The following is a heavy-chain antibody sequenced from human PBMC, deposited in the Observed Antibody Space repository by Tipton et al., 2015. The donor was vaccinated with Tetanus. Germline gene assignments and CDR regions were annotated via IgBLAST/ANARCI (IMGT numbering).Heavy chain of an antibody. CDR2: IHDSGTT. Sequence: PGLVKPSETLSLTCAVSGASISPYYWSWIRQPPGKGLEWIGSIHDSGTTNYNPSLKSRLTMSVDTSNNLFSLKLTSVTAADTAVYYCARVQLSSSFLKYNWLDPWGQGTLVTVAS. CDR1: GASISPYY. J-gene: IGHJ5*02. CDR3: ARVQLSSSFLKYNWLDP. D-gene: IGHD3-3*02. V-gene: IGHV4-59*01.